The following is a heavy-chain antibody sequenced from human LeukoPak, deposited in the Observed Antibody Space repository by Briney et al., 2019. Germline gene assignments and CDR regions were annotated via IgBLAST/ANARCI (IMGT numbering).Heavy chain of an antibody. V-gene: IGHV3-30-3*01. CDR1: GFTFSSYA. CDR2: ISYDGSNK. Sequence: PGGSLRLSCAASGFTFSSYAMPWVRQAPGKGLEWVAVISYDGSNKYYADSVKGRFTISRDNSKNTLYLQMNSLRAEDTAVYYCARDFVRGYYYDSSGYYSTRFDYWGQGTLVTVSS. CDR3: ARDFVRGYYYDSSGYYSTRFDY. J-gene: IGHJ4*02. D-gene: IGHD3-22*01.